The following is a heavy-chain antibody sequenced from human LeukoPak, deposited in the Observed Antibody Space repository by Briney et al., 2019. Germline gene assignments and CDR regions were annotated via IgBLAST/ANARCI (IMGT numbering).Heavy chain of an antibody. CDR1: GFTFSSYG. CDR3: ARAYSNYLTNWFDP. J-gene: IGHJ5*02. D-gene: IGHD4-11*01. Sequence: PGGSLRLSCAASGFTFSSYGMHWVRQAPGKGLEWVAVIWYDGSNKYYADSVKGRFTISRDNSKNTLCLQMNSLRAEDTAVYYCARAYSNYLTNWFDPWGQGTLVTVSS. V-gene: IGHV3-33*01. CDR2: IWYDGSNK.